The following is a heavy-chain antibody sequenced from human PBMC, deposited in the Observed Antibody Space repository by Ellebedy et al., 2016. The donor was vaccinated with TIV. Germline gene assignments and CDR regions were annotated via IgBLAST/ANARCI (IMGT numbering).Heavy chain of an antibody. CDR3: ARDTMVRGVVDY. Sequence: SETLSLTXTVSGGSISSYYWSWIRQPPGKGLEWIGYIYYSGSTYYNPSLKSRVTISVDTSKNQFSLKLSSVTAADTAVYYCARDTMVRGVVDYWGQGTLVTVSS. V-gene: IGHV4-59*06. CDR2: IYYSGST. D-gene: IGHD3-10*01. J-gene: IGHJ4*02. CDR1: GGSISSYY.